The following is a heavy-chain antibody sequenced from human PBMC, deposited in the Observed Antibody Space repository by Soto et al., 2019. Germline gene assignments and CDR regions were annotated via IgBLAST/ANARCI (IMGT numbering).Heavy chain of an antibody. Sequence: EVQLVASGGGLIQPGGSLRLSCAASGFTVSSNYMSWVRQAPGKGLEWVSVIYSGGSTYYADSVKGRFTISRDNSKNPLYLQMNGLSVDDMAVYYCARDRVESGYPEYFQHWGQGTLVTVSS. J-gene: IGHJ1*01. D-gene: IGHD3-22*01. CDR2: IYSGGST. CDR1: GFTVSSNY. CDR3: ARDRVESGYPEYFQH. V-gene: IGHV3-53*01.